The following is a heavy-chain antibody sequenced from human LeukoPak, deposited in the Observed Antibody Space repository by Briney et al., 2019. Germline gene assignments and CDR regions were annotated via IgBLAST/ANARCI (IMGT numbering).Heavy chain of an antibody. J-gene: IGHJ4*02. V-gene: IGHV1-69*13. CDR2: IIPIFGTA. D-gene: IGHD3-10*01. Sequence: GASVKVSFKASGGTFSSYAISWVRQAPGQGLEWMGGIIPIFGTANYAQKFQGRVTITADESTSTAYMELSSLRSEDTAVYYCARVGGSYSRSRLNLNFDYWGQGTLVTVSS. CDR3: ARVGGSYSRSRLNLNFDY. CDR1: GGTFSSYA.